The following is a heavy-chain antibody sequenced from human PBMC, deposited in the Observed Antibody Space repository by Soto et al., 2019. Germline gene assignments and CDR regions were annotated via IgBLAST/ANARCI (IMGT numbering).Heavy chain of an antibody. CDR3: APGGATGGDR. D-gene: IGHD2-8*02. J-gene: IGHJ5*02. V-gene: IGHV3-48*03. CDR1: GFPFSNFE. CDR2: ISSTASTI. Sequence: GGSLRLSCAASGFPFSNFEMNWVRQAPGKGLEWISYISSTASTIYYADSVKGRFTISRDNAKNSLFLQMNSLRPEDTAVYYCAPGGATGGDRWGQGTLVTVSS.